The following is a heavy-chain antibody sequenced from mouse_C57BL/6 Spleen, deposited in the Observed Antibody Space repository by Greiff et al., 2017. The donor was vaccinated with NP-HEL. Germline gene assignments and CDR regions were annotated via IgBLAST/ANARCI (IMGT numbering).Heavy chain of an antibody. Sequence: QVQLQQSGPELVKPGASVKISCKASGYAFSSSWMNWVKQRPGKGLEWIGRIYPGDGDTNYNGKFKGKATLTADKSSSTAYMQLSSLTSEDSAVYCCARYYDYAGFAYWGQGTLVTVSA. J-gene: IGHJ3*01. CDR3: ARYYDYAGFAY. CDR2: IYPGDGDT. CDR1: GYAFSSSW. D-gene: IGHD2-4*01. V-gene: IGHV1-82*01.